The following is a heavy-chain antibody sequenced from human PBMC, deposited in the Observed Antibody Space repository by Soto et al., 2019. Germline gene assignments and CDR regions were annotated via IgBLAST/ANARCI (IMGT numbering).Heavy chain of an antibody. J-gene: IGHJ4*02. CDR2: ISGSGGST. CDR1: GFTFSSYA. D-gene: IGHD3-3*01. V-gene: IGHV3-23*01. Sequence: EVQLLESGGGLVQPGGSLRPSCAASGFTFSSYAMSWVRQAPGKGLEWVSAISGSGGSTYYADSVKGRFTISRDNSKNTLYLQMNSLRAEDTAVYYCAKDLRFLEWLFYYWGQGTLVTVSS. CDR3: AKDLRFLEWLFYY.